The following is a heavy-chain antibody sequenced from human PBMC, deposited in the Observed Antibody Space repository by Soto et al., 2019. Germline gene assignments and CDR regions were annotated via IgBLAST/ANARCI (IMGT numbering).Heavy chain of an antibody. CDR1: GGTFSSYA. D-gene: IGHD3-3*01. V-gene: IGHV1-69*01. CDR3: ARGTIFGVVMYYYYGMDV. CDR2: IIPIFGTA. J-gene: IGHJ6*02. Sequence: QVQLVQSGAEVKKPGSSVKVSCKASGGTFSSYAISWVRQAPGQGLEWMVGIIPIFGTANYAQKFQGRVTITADESTSTAYMELSSLRSEDTAVYYCARGTIFGVVMYYYYGMDVWGQGTTVTVSS.